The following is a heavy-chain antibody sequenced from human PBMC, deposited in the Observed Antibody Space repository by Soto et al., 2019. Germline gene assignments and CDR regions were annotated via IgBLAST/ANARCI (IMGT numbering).Heavy chain of an antibody. CDR3: ARGGLRWSVGKYYFDY. V-gene: IGHV4-34*01. Sequence: QVQLQQWGAGLLKPSETLSLTCAVYGGSFSGYYWSWIRQPPGKGLEWIGEINHSGSTNYNPSLKSRVTTSVDTSKNQFSLKLSSGTAADTAVYYCARGGLRWSVGKYYFDYWGQGTLVTVSS. CDR2: INHSGST. CDR1: GGSFSGYY. J-gene: IGHJ4*02. D-gene: IGHD4-17*01.